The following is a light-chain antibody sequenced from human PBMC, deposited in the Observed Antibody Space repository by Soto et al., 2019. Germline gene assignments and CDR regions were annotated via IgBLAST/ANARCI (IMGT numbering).Light chain of an antibody. Sequence: EIVLTQSPATLSLSPGERATRSCRASQSISDHLAWYQQRPGQAPRLLIYYDSNRATGVPARFSGSGSGTDFTLTISSLEPEDFAVYYCQHRDTFGLGTRLEI. J-gene: IGKJ5*01. CDR2: YDS. CDR3: QHRDT. V-gene: IGKV3-11*01. CDR1: QSISDH.